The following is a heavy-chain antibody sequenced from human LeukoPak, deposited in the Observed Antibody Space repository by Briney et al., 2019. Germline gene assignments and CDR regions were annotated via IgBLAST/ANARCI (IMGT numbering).Heavy chain of an antibody. CDR3: TRVGALTEDAFDI. J-gene: IGHJ3*02. CDR1: GFTFISYG. Sequence: GGSLRLSCAASGFTFISYGMGWVRQAPGKGLEWVGFIGSKAYGGTTAYAASVKGRFTISRDDSKSIAYLQMNSLKTEDTAVYYCTRVGALTEDAFDIWGQGTMVTVSS. V-gene: IGHV3-49*04. CDR2: IGSKAYGGTT. D-gene: IGHD1-26*01.